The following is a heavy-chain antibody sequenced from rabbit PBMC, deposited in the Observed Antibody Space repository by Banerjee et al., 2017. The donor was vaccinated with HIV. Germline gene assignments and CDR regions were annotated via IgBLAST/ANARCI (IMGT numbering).Heavy chain of an antibody. V-gene: IGHV1S40*01. J-gene: IGHJ4*01. D-gene: IGHD4-2*01. CDR3: ARGDVGYAGWNFDL. CDR1: GFSFTNKYV. CDR2: INTSTGNT. Sequence: SLTLTCTASGFSFTNKYVMCWVRQAPGKGLEWIACINTSTGNTVYASWAKGRFTISKTSSTTVTLQMTSLTAADTATYFCARGDVGYAGWNFDLWGQGTLVTVS.